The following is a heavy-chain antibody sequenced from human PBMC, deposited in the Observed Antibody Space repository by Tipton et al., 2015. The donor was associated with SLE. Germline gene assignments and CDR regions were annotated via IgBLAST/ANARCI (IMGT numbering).Heavy chain of an antibody. V-gene: IGHV3-30-3*01. CDR2: ISNDGSNK. Sequence: SLRLSCAASGFTFSSYAMHWVRQAPGKGLEWVAVISNDGSNKYHADSVKGRFTISRDNSKNTLYLQMNSLRAEDTAVYYCARDFGSPGQWLVRDYWGQGTLVTVSS. D-gene: IGHD6-19*01. CDR3: ARDFGSPGQWLVRDY. J-gene: IGHJ4*02. CDR1: GFTFSSYA.